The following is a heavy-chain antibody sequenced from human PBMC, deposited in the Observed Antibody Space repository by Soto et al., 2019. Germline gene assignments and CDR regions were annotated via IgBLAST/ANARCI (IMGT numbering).Heavy chain of an antibody. D-gene: IGHD5-18*01. Sequence: TGGSLRLSCAASGFTFSSYSMNWVRQAPGKGLEWVSVIYSGGSTYYADSVKGRFTISRHNSKNTLYLQMNSLRAEDTAVYYCARANTAMGDAFDIWGQGTMVTFSS. CDR1: GFTFSSYS. V-gene: IGHV3-53*04. J-gene: IGHJ3*02. CDR2: IYSGGST. CDR3: ARANTAMGDAFDI.